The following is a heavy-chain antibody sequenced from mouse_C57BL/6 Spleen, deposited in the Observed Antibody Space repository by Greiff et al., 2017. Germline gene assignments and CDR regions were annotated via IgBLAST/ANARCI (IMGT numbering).Heavy chain of an antibody. J-gene: IGHJ1*03. CDR2: IRNKANGYTT. D-gene: IGHD1-1*01. CDR3: ARNEDYGSSYWYFDV. V-gene: IGHV7-3*01. CDR1: GFTFTDYY. Sequence: EVKLVESGGGLVQPGGSLSLSCAASGFTFTDYYMSWVRQPPGKALEWLGFIRNKANGYTTEYSAAVKGRLTISRDNYQSILYLQMHALRAEDRATYYCARNEDYGSSYWYFDVWGTGTTVTVSS.